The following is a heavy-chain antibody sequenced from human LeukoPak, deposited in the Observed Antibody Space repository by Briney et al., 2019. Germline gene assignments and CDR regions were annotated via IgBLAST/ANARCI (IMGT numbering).Heavy chain of an antibody. D-gene: IGHD2-2*01. J-gene: IGHJ4*02. CDR1: GFTVSSNY. CDR2: IYSGGVT. Sequence: GGSLRLSCAASGFTVSSNYMSWVRQAPEKGLEWVSLIYSGGVTYYADSVKGRVTISRVQSTNTVYLQMNSLRAYDTAVYYCAKAHCSSTSCSRADNWGQGTLVTVSS. CDR3: AKAHCSSTSCSRADN. V-gene: IGHV3-53*01.